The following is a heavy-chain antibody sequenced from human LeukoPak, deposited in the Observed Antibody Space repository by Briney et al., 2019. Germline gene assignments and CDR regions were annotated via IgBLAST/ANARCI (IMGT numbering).Heavy chain of an antibody. Sequence: GGSLRLSCAASGFRFSSYWMSWVRQAPGKGLEWVANIKQHGSEKYYVDSVKGRFTISRDDAKNSLYLQMNSLRAEDTAVYYCARDGEPFGYWGRGSLVTVSS. V-gene: IGHV3-7*04. D-gene: IGHD3-10*01. CDR3: ARDGEPFGY. CDR2: IKQHGSEK. J-gene: IGHJ4*02. CDR1: GFRFSSYW.